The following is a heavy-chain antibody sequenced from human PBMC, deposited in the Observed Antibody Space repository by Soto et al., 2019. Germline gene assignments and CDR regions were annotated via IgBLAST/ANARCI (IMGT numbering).Heavy chain of an antibody. V-gene: IGHV4-59*01. J-gene: IGHJ3*02. Sequence: SETLSLTCTVSGGSISSYYWSWIRQPPGKGLEWIGYIYYSGSTNYNPSLKSRVTISVDTSKNQFSLKLSSVTAADTAVYYCARLIMITFGGVIVGYAFDIWGQGTMITVSS. D-gene: IGHD3-16*02. CDR3: ARLIMITFGGVIVGYAFDI. CDR1: GGSISSYY. CDR2: IYYSGST.